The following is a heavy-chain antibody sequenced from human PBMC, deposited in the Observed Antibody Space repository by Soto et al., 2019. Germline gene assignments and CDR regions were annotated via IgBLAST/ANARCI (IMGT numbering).Heavy chain of an antibody. D-gene: IGHD2-8*01. CDR2: INPNSGGT. CDR1: GYTFTGYY. V-gene: IGHV1-2*02. Sequence: QVQLVQSGAEVKKPGASVKVSCKASGYTFTGYYMHWVRQAPGQGLEWMGWINPNSGGTNYAQKFQGRVTKTSDTSITPAYMGLSRLRSDDTAVYYGARVGRGILVVLMVYARGGWFDPWGQGTLVTVSS. J-gene: IGHJ5*02. CDR3: ARVGRGILVVLMVYARGGWFDP.